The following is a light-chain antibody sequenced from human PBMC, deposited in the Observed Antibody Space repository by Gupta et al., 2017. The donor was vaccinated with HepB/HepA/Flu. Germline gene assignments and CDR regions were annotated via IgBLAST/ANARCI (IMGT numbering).Light chain of an antibody. J-gene: IGKJ1*01. CDR3: QQYAFSPWT. V-gene: IGKV3-20*01. CDR1: QSVSSSY. CDR2: GAS. Sequence: EMVLTQSPGTLSLSPGERATLSCRASQSVSSSYLAWYQQKPGQAPRLLIYGASSRATAIPDRFSVSGSGSDFTLTISSLEAEDSAVYCCQQYAFSPWTFGQGTKVEIK.